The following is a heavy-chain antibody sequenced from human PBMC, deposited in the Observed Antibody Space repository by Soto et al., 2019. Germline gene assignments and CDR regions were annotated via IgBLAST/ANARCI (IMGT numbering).Heavy chain of an antibody. V-gene: IGHV3-73*01. CDR2: IRTRAKKYAT. J-gene: IGHJ4*02. CDR1: GFNFSGSA. CDR3: TGTGGHSLQYI. Sequence: EVQLEESGGGLVQPGGSLKLSCAGLGFNFSGSALHWVRQPSGKGLDLVGRIRTRAKKYATSYATSVQGRFSLSRDDSKNTSSLQINSRRDEDTGVYCCTGTGGHSLQYIWCQRTLATVSS. D-gene: IGHD2-15*01.